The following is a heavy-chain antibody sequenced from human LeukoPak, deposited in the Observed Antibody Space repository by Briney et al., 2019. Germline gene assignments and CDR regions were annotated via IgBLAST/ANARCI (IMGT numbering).Heavy chain of an antibody. Sequence: GGSLRLSCAASGFTFSDYYMTWIRKAPGRGLEWISYISNSGSYTNYADSVKGRFTISRDNAESSLYLQMNSLRAEDTAVYYCAKVPHYGGNSPYFDSWGQGTLVTVSS. CDR1: GFTFSDYY. D-gene: IGHD4-23*01. CDR3: AKVPHYGGNSPYFDS. V-gene: IGHV3-11*03. J-gene: IGHJ4*02. CDR2: ISNSGSYT.